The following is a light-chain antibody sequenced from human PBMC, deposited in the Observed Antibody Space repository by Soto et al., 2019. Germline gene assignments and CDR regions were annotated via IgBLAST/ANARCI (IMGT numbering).Light chain of an antibody. V-gene: IGKV3-15*01. Sequence: EIVMTQSPATLSVSPGERATLSCRASQSVSNDLAWYQQKPGQAPRLLIYGASTRAVDIPARFSGSGSGTEFTLTVSSLQSEDFALYYCQQYNNWPITFGQGTRLEIK. J-gene: IGKJ5*01. CDR3: QQYNNWPIT. CDR2: GAS. CDR1: QSVSND.